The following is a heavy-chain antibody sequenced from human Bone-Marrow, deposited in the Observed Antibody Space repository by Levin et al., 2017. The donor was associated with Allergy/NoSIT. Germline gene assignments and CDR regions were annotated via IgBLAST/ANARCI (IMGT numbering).Heavy chain of an antibody. CDR2: ISFDGSKT. J-gene: IGHJ6*02. Sequence: PGGSLRLSCAASGFTFSTYGMHWVRQAPGKGPEWVSVISFDGSKTHYADSVKGRFTISRDNSKHTLYLQMNSLRAEDTAVYYCATHQEIAVVIGDTDFYDMDVWGQGTTVTVSS. D-gene: IGHD2-15*01. CDR1: GFTFSTYG. CDR3: ATHQEIAVVIGDTDFYDMDV. V-gene: IGHV3-30*03.